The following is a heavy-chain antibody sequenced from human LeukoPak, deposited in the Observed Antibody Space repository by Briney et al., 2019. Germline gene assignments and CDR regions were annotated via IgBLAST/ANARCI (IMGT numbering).Heavy chain of an antibody. CDR2: MYYSAST. V-gene: IGHV4-30-4*01. D-gene: IGHD3-22*01. CDR1: GGSISSGDYY. CDR3: ARPYYYDSRIDP. J-gene: IGHJ5*02. Sequence: SETLSLTCTVSGGSISSGDYYWSWLRQPPRKGLEWIAYMYYSASTYYNPSLKCRVTMSADTSKNQLSLKLSSVTAADTAVYYCARPYYYDSRIDPWGQGSLVTVSS.